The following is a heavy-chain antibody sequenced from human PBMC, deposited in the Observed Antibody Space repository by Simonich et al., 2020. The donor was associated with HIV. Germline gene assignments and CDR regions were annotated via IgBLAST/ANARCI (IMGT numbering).Heavy chain of an antibody. D-gene: IGHD6-13*01. CDR2: INHSGSI. CDR3: ARRYSSSWDPRGAFDI. Sequence: QVQLQQWGAGLLKPSETLSLTCAVYGGSLSGYYWSWIRQPPGKGLEWIGEINHSGSIHYNPSLKSRVNISVDSSKNQFSLKLSSVTAADTAVYYCARRYSSSWDPRGAFDIWGQGTMVTVSS. V-gene: IGHV4-34*01. CDR1: GGSLSGYY. J-gene: IGHJ3*02.